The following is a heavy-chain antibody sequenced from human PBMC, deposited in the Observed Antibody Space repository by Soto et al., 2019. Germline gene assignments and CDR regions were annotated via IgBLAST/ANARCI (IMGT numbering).Heavy chain of an antibody. V-gene: IGHV3-7*03. CDR2: IKHDGSET. Sequence: GSLRLSCAASGFTFRNYWMSWVRQAPGKGLEWVLSIKHDGSETYSVDSVKGRFTSSRDNAENSVSLQMHSLRVEDTAVYFCAKGYGYYFDSWGQGTLVTVSS. CDR1: GFTFRNYW. J-gene: IGHJ4*02. D-gene: IGHD4-17*01. CDR3: AKGYGYYFDS.